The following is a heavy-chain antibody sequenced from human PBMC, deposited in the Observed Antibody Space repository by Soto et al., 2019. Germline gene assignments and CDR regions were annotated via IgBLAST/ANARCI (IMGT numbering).Heavy chain of an antibody. CDR3: AMLGGWSGGSNDMDV. CDR1: GLIFSDYH. V-gene: IGHV3-72*01. CDR2: IRRKANSYTT. D-gene: IGHD6-19*01. Sequence: EVPLVESGGGLVQPGGSLRLSCAASGLIFSDYHMDWVRQAPGKGLEWVGRIRRKANSYTTEYAASVKGSFTISRDDSKNSLYLQMKSLKTEDTAVYYCAMLGGWSGGSNDMDVWGQGTTVTVSS. J-gene: IGHJ6*02.